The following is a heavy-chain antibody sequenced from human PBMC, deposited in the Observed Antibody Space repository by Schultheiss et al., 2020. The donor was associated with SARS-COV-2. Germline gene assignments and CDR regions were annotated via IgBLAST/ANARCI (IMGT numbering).Heavy chain of an antibody. Sequence: SVKVSCKASGGTFSSYAISWVRQAPGQGLEWMGRIIPILGIANYAQKFQGRVTITADKSTSTAYMELSSLRSEDTAVYYCARYHQLLIRGLYYYYYGMDVWGQGTTVTVSS. D-gene: IGHD2-2*01. CDR1: GGTFSSYA. CDR2: IIPILGIA. J-gene: IGHJ6*02. CDR3: ARYHQLLIRGLYYYYYGMDV. V-gene: IGHV1-69*04.